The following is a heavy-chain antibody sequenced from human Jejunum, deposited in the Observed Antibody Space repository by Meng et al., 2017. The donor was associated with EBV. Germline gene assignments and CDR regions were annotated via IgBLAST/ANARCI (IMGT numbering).Heavy chain of an antibody. V-gene: IGHV1-3*01. CDR2: INPGNGET. D-gene: IGHD3/OR15-3a*01. CDR3: ASRPGFNIGPFDY. Sequence: QVQLVQSWAEVKKPGASVKLSCKASGYTFTNYPIHWVRQAPGQRPEWMGCINPGNGETEFSQKFQGRVTITRDTSATTAYMELTSLRSEDTAVYYCASRPGFNIGPFDYWGQGTLVTVSS. J-gene: IGHJ4*02. CDR1: GYTFTNYP.